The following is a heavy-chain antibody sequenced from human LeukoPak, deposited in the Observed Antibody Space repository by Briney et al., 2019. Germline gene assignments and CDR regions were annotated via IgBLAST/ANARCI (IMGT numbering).Heavy chain of an antibody. CDR1: GYSISSGYY. Sequence: SETLSLTCTVSGYSISSGYYWGWIRQPPGKGLEWIGSIYHSGSTYYNPSLKSRVTISVDTSKNQFSLKLSSVTAADTAVYYCASNTGTVFDYWGQGALVTVSS. CDR2: IYHSGST. CDR3: ASNTGTVFDY. J-gene: IGHJ4*02. V-gene: IGHV4-38-2*02. D-gene: IGHD7-27*01.